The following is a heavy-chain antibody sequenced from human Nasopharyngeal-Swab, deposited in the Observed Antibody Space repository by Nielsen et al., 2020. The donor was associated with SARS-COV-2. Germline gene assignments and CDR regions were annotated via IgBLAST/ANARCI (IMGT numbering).Heavy chain of an antibody. CDR1: GGSISSYY. CDR2: IYYSGST. Sequence: SETLPLTCTVSGGSISSYYWSWIRQPPGKGLEWIGYIYYSGSTTYNPPLKSRVTISVDTSKNQLSLKLSAVTAADTAVYYCAREGPWYYGDYYYGMDVWGQGTTVTVSS. V-gene: IGHV4-59*01. D-gene: IGHD4-17*01. CDR3: AREGPWYYGDYYYGMDV. J-gene: IGHJ6*02.